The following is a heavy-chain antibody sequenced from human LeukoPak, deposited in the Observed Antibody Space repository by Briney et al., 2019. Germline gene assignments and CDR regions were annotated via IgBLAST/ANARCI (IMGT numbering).Heavy chain of an antibody. J-gene: IGHJ3*02. CDR1: GYTFTSYD. D-gene: IGHD6-13*01. Sequence: ASVKVSCKASGYTFTSYDINWVRQATGQGLEWMGWMNPNSGNTGYAQKFQGRVTITRNTSISTAYMELSSLRAEDTAVYYCASGIAAAANDAFDIWGQGTMVTVSS. CDR3: ASGIAAAANDAFDI. CDR2: MNPNSGNT. V-gene: IGHV1-8*03.